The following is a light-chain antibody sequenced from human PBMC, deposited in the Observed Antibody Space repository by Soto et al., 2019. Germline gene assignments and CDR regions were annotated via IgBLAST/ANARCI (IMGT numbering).Light chain of an antibody. J-gene: IGKJ1*01. CDR1: QSLSDN. CDR3: QQYGNWPPWT. CDR2: RAS. Sequence: IVMTQSPDILAVSPGETVTLSFSASQSLSDNLAWYQQKPGQAPRLLIFRASSRASGVPARFSGGGSGTEFTLTISTLQSEDFAVYYCQQYGNWPPWTFGPGTKVDI. V-gene: IGKV3-15*01.